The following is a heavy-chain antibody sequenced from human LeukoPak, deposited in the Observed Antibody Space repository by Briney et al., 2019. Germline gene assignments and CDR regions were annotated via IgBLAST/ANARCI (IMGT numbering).Heavy chain of an antibody. J-gene: IGHJ3*02. V-gene: IGHV4-59*08. D-gene: IGHD5-12*01. CDR3: ARHGGESIVAMILHAFDI. Sequence: PSETLSLTCTVSGGSISSYYWSWIRQSPGKGLEWIGSIYYSGSTNYNPSLKSRVTMSVDTSKNQFSVKLSSVTAADPAVYYCARHGGESIVAMILHAFDIWGQGTMVTVSS. CDR1: GGSISSYY. CDR2: IYYSGST.